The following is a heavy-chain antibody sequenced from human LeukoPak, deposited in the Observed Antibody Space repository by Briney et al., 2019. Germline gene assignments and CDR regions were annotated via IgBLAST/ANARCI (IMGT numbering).Heavy chain of an antibody. V-gene: IGHV3-23*01. CDR1: GFTFSSYA. CDR2: ISGSGDST. J-gene: IGHJ4*02. Sequence: GGSLRLSCAASGFTFSSYAMSWVRQAPGKGLEWVSAISGSGDSTCYGDSVKGRFTISRGNSKNTLYLQMNSLRAEDTAVYYCAKTRPLDSSSWSHGDYWGQGTLVTVSS. CDR3: AKTRPLDSSSWSHGDY. D-gene: IGHD6-13*01.